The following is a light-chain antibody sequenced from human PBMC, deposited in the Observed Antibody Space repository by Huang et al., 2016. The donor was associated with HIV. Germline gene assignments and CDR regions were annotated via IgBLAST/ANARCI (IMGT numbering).Light chain of an antibody. CDR1: QNVSSH. V-gene: IGKV3-15*01. CDR2: AAT. CDR3: QHYRSWPPGRT. Sequence: EIVMTQSPATLSVSPGDRATLSCRASQNVSSHLGWYQQKPGQAPRLVIYAATTRASGFHTRFSGGGSWTEFPLTISGLQSEDFAVYYCQHYRSWPPGRTFGQGTREEMK. J-gene: IGKJ1*01.